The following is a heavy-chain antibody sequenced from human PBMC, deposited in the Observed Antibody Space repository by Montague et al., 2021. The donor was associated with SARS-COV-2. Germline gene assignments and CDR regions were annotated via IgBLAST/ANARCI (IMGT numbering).Heavy chain of an antibody. CDR3: ARGGRQDIVLVVYDQWYGLDV. CDR1: GYFIGTGYY. Sequence: SETLSLTCSVSGYFIGTGYYWGWIRQSPGKGLEWIGSNYLHGNAYYNPSLNSRVTISLDTSNNQFSLRLTSVPAADTAVYYCARGGRQDIVLVVYDQWYGLDVWGQGTTLTVSS. V-gene: IGHV4-38-2*02. CDR2: NYLHGNA. J-gene: IGHJ6*02. D-gene: IGHD2-8*02.